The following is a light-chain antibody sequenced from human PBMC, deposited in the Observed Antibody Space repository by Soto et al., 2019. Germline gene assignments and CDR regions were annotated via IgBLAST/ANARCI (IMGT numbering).Light chain of an antibody. CDR1: QNIYNY. CDR2: SAS. V-gene: IGKV1-39*01. Sequence: DSQMTQSPSSLSASVGDRVTVTCRTSQNIYNYLNWYQQKPGKAPKLLIYSASSVQSGVPSRFSGSGSGTDFTLTISSLQPEDFATYYCQQTHSTPVTFGQGTRLEIK. CDR3: QQTHSTPVT. J-gene: IGKJ5*01.